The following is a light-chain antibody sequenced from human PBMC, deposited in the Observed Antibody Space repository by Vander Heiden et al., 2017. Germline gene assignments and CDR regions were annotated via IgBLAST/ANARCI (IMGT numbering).Light chain of an antibody. CDR1: QSLVSSDGNTY. J-gene: IGKJ2*01. CDR3: SQVEQWGYT. Sequence: DVVMTQSPLSLPVTLGQPASIYCTSSQSLVSSDGNTYLGWFQQRPGQSPRRLIYKVSNRDSGVPDRFRGSGSGTDFTLKISRVEAEDVGVYYCSQVEQWGYTFGQGTKMEI. CDR2: KVS. V-gene: IGKV2-30*01.